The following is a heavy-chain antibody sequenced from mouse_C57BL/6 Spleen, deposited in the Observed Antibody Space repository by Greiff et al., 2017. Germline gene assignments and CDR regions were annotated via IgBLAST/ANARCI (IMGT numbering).Heavy chain of an antibody. J-gene: IGHJ4*01. D-gene: IGHD4-1*02. Sequence: QVQLKQSGPELVKPGASVKISCKASGYAFSSSWMNWVKQRPGKGLEWIGRIYPGDGDTNYNGKFKGKATLTADKSSSTAYMQLSSLTSEDSGVYFCAREFLNWALYAMDYWGQGTSVTVSS. CDR2: IYPGDGDT. CDR3: AREFLNWALYAMDY. CDR1: GYAFSSSW. V-gene: IGHV1-82*01.